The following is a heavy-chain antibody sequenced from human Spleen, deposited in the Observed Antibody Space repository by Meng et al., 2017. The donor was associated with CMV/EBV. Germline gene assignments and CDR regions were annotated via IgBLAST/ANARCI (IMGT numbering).Heavy chain of an antibody. J-gene: IGHJ3*02. CDR2: IDNDGDT. V-gene: IGHV3-13*01. CDR1: GFTFSSYD. D-gene: IGHD3-10*01. Sequence: GESLKISCAASGFTFSSYDMHWVRQAPGKGLEWVSTIDNDGDTYYSGSVKGRFTISREDVKNSLYLQMNSLRAGETAVYYCARGSSWFGESADAFDIWGQGTMVTVSS. CDR3: ARGSSWFGESADAFDI.